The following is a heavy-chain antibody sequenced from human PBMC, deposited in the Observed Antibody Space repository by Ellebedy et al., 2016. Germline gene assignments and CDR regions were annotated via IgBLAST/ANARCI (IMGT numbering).Heavy chain of an antibody. D-gene: IGHD3-3*01. CDR1: GFTFSSYS. V-gene: IGHV3-21*01. Sequence: GGSLRLSCAASGFTFSSYSMNWVRQAPGKGLEWVSSISSSSSYIYYADSVKGRFTISRDNAKNSLYLQMNSLRAEDTPVYYCARVFDFYGMDVWGQGTTVTVSS. CDR2: ISSSSSYI. J-gene: IGHJ6*02. CDR3: ARVFDFYGMDV.